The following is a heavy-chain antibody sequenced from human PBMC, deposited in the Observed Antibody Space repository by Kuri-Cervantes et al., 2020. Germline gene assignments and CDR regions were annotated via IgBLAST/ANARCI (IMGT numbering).Heavy chain of an antibody. CDR3: ARAKKVRGVTADY. CDR1: GGTFSSYA. V-gene: IGHV1-69*06. CDR2: IIPIFGTA. Sequence: SVKVSCKASGGTFSSYAISWVRQAPGQGLEWMGGIIPIFGTANYAQKFQGGVTITADKSTSTAYMELSSLRSEDTAVYYCARAKKVRGVTADYWGQGTLVTVSS. J-gene: IGHJ4*02. D-gene: IGHD3-10*01.